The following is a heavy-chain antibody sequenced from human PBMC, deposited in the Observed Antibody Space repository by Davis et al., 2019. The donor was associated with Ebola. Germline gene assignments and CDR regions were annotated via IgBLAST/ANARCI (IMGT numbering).Heavy chain of an antibody. CDR2: ISAYNGQV. CDR3: AREASPDFWSGYYYYYGMDV. J-gene: IGHJ6*04. Sequence: AASVKVSCKASGYMFSGYGMSWVRQAPGQGLEWIGWISAYNGQVNYAQKVRDRITMTTDTSASTAYMELRSLRSDDTAVYYCAREASPDFWSGYYYYYGMDVWGKGTTVTVSS. D-gene: IGHD3-3*01. CDR1: GYMFSGYG. V-gene: IGHV1-18*04.